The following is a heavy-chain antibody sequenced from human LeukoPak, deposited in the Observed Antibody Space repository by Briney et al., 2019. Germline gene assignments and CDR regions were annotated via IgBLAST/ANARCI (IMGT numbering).Heavy chain of an antibody. J-gene: IGHJ4*02. D-gene: IGHD2-2*01. Sequence: GGSLRLSCAASGSTFSSYSMNWVRQAPGKGLEWVSSISSSSDHIAYADSVKGRFTISRDNAKNALYLQVNSPRAEDTAVYYCARGVVPAAFDYWGQGTLVTVSS. CDR2: ISSSSDHI. CDR3: ARGVVPAAFDY. V-gene: IGHV3-21*01. CDR1: GSTFSSYS.